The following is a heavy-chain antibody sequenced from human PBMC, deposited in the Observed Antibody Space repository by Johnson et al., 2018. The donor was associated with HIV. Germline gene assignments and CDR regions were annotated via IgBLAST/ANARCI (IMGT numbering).Heavy chain of an antibody. D-gene: IGHD3-3*01. CDR1: GFTFSTFA. CDR2: ISYDGTNN. V-gene: IGHV3-30*04. Sequence: QVQLVESGGGVVQPGTSLRLSCAASGFTFSTFAMHWVRQAPGKGLEWVAVISYDGTNNQNGESVKGRFTISRDNSKNTLYLQMNSLRAEDTAVYYCARPAGDFWSGYYDAFEIWGQGTMVTVSS. CDR3: ARPAGDFWSGYYDAFEI. J-gene: IGHJ3*02.